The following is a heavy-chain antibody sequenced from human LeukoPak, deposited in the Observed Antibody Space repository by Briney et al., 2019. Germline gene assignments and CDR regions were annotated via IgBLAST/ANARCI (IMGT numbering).Heavy chain of an antibody. CDR3: AKDSRYVTTNFDY. CDR1: GFTFSSYA. J-gene: IGHJ4*02. CDR2: ISGSGGST. V-gene: IGHV3-23*01. Sequence: GGSLRLSCAASGFTFSSYAMSWVRQAPGKGLEWVSAISGSGGSTYYADSVKGRFTISRDNSENTLYLQMNSLRAEDTAVYYCAKDSRYVTTNFDYWGQGTLVTVSS. D-gene: IGHD4-17*01.